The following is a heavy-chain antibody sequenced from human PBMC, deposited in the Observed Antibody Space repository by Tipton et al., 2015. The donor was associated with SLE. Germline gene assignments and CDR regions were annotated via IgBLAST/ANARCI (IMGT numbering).Heavy chain of an antibody. CDR3: VKDRARYSSGWFDY. J-gene: IGHJ5*01. D-gene: IGHD6-19*01. CDR2: ISWNGGTI. CDR1: GFTFDDYA. V-gene: IGHV3-9*01. Sequence: SLRLFCAASGFTFDDYAMHWVRQAPGKGLEWVSGISWNGGTIGYADSVKGRFTISRDNAKNSLYLQMDILRADDTALYYCVKDRARYSSGWFDYWGQGTLVTVSS.